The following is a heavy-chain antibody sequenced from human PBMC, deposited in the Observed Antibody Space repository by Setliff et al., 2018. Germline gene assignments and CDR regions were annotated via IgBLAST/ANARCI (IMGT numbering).Heavy chain of an antibody. CDR2: INHSGST. D-gene: IGHD5-12*01. CDR1: GGSFSDYY. J-gene: IGHJ4*02. CDR3: ARGGYNGYAVFDD. V-gene: IGHV4-34*01. Sequence: SETLSLTCTVYGGSFSDYYWGWIRQPPGKGLEWIAEINHSGSTNYNPSLKSRVTISVDTSRNQFSLKLSSVTAADTAVYYCARGGYNGYAVFDDWGQGALVTVSS.